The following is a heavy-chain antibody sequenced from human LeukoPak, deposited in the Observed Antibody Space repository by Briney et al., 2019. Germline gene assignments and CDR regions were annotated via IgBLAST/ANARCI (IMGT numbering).Heavy chain of an antibody. V-gene: IGHV4-30-2*02. D-gene: IGHD6-13*01. J-gene: IGHJ4*02. CDR1: GVSLSGDDYS. Sequence: PSETLSLTCAVSGVSLSGDDYSWSWIRQSPGKDLEWIGYIYHSGSTHYNPSLKSRVTMSVDRSKNQFSLRLSPVTAADTAVYYCAGSSDYFDYWGQGTLVTVSS. CDR3: AGSSDYFDY. CDR2: IYHSGST.